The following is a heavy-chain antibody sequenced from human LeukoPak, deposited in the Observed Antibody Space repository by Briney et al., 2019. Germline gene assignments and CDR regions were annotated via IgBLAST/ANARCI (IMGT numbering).Heavy chain of an antibody. D-gene: IGHD6-19*01. CDR1: GGSFSGYY. V-gene: IGHV4-34*01. J-gene: IGHJ5*02. CDR3: ARGYSSGWT. CDR2: INHSGST. Sequence: SETLSLTCAVYGGSFSGYYWSWIRQPPGKGLEWIGEINHSGSTNYNPSLKSRVTISVDTSKNQFSLKLSSVTAADTAVYFCARGYSSGWTWGQGTLVTVSS.